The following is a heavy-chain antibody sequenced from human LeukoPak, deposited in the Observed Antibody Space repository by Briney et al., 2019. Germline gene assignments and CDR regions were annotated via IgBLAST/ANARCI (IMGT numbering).Heavy chain of an antibody. D-gene: IGHD2-21*01. CDR2: ISPDGSST. J-gene: IGHJ4*02. V-gene: IGHV3-74*01. Sequence: GGSLRLSCAASGFSFSSYWMHWVRQAPGRGLVWVSHISPDGSSTSYADSVKGRFTISRDNAKNTLFLQMNSLRAEDTAVYYCTRETYYYDNWGQGTLVTVSS. CDR3: TRETYYYDN. CDR1: GFSFSSYW.